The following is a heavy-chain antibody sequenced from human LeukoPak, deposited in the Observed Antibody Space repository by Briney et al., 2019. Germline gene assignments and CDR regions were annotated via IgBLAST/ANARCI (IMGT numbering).Heavy chain of an antibody. J-gene: IGHJ5*02. CDR2: INHSGST. CDR1: GGSFSGYY. V-gene: IGHV4-34*01. D-gene: IGHD6-19*01. CDR3: ARGYSSGASWFDP. Sequence: KPLETLSLTCAVYGGSFSGYYWSWIRQPPGKGLEWIGEINHSGSTNYNPSLKSRVTISVDTSKNQFSLKLSSVTAADTAVYYCARGYSSGASWFDPWGQGTLVTVSS.